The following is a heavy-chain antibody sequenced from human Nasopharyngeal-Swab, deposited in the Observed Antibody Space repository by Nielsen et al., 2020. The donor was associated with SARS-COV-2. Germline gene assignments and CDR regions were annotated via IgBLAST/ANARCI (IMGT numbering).Heavy chain of an antibody. CDR3: ASNPLYCSSTSCYHDAFDI. V-gene: IGHV1-18*01. Sequence: ASVKVSCKASGYTFTSYGISWVRQAPGQGLERMGWISAYNGNTNYAQKLQGRVTMTTDTSTSTAYMELRSLRSDDTAVYYCASNPLYCSSTSCYHDAFDIWGQGTMVTVSS. CDR2: ISAYNGNT. D-gene: IGHD2-2*01. CDR1: GYTFTSYG. J-gene: IGHJ3*02.